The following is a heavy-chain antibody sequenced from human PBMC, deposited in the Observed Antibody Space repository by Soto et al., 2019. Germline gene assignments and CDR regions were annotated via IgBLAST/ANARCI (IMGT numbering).Heavy chain of an antibody. V-gene: IGHV3-73*01. Sequence: GGSLRLSCAASGFTFSGSAMHWVRQASGKGLEWVGRIRSKANSYATAYAASVKGRFTISRDDSKNTAYLQMNSLKTEDTAVYYCTRLTTVTRGPNYWGQGTLVTVSS. CDR1: GFTFSGSA. CDR3: TRLTTVTRGPNY. J-gene: IGHJ4*02. CDR2: IRSKANSYAT. D-gene: IGHD4-17*01.